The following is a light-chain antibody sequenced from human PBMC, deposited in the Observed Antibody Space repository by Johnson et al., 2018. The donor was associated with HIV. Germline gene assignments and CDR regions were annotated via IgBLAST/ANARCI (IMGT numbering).Light chain of an antibody. J-gene: IGLJ1*01. CDR3: GTWDTSLSAHYV. Sequence: QFVLTQPPSVSAAPGQKVTISCSGNTSNIGSNSVSWYQHLQGIAPKLLVYDRNKRPSGIPDRFSGSKSGTSATLGITGLQTGDAADYYCGTWDTSLSAHYVFGSGTKVIVL. CDR2: DRN. CDR1: TSNIGSNS. V-gene: IGLV1-51*01.